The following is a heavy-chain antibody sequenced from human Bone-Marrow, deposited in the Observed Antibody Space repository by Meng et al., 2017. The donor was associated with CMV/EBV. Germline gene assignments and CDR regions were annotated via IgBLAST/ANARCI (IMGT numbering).Heavy chain of an antibody. J-gene: IGHJ4*02. Sequence: GGSLRLSCAASGFTFSSYAMHWVRQAPGKGLEWVAVISYDGSNKYYADSVKGRFTISRDNSKNTLYLQMNSLRAEDTAVYYCSREHALWFGESPPDYWGQGTLVTVSS. D-gene: IGHD3-10*01. CDR1: GFTFSSYA. CDR2: ISYDGSNK. V-gene: IGHV3-30*04. CDR3: SREHALWFGESPPDY.